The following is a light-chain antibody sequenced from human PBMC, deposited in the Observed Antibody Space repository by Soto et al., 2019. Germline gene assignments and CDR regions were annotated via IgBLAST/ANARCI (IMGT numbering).Light chain of an antibody. Sequence: EIVMTQSPANLSVSPGERATLSCRASQSVSSNLAWYQQKPGQDPRLLIYGASTRATGIPARFSGSGSGTEFTLTISSLQSEDFAVYYCQQYNKWPPYTFGQGTKVEIK. CDR3: QQYNKWPPYT. CDR1: QSVSSN. J-gene: IGKJ2*01. CDR2: GAS. V-gene: IGKV3-15*01.